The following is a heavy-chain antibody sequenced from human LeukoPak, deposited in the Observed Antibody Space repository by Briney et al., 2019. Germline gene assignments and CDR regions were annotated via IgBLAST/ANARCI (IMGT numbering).Heavy chain of an antibody. D-gene: IGHD5-18*01. Sequence: ASVKVSCKASGYTFTSYYMHWVRQAPGQGLEWMGIINPSGGSTSYAQKFQGRVTMTRDMSTSTVYTELSSLRSEDTAVYYCARTATAIRYFDYWGQGTLVTVSS. CDR3: ARTATAIRYFDY. CDR2: INPSGGST. J-gene: IGHJ4*02. CDR1: GYTFTSYY. V-gene: IGHV1-46*01.